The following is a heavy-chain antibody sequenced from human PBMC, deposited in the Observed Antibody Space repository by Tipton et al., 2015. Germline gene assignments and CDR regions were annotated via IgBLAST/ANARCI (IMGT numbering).Heavy chain of an antibody. CDR1: GGSPSGSSNY. V-gene: IGHV4-39*01. Sequence: TLSLTCIVSGGSPSGSSNYWGWIRQPPGKGLEWIGSIHYTEGTFYNPSLKSRVTMSVDMSTRQFSLKLTSVTATDTAMYYCARGGGDDYIWGSSRFDSWGQGILVTVSS. CDR2: IHYTEGT. J-gene: IGHJ5*01. D-gene: IGHD3-16*02. CDR3: ARGGGDDYIWGSSRFDS.